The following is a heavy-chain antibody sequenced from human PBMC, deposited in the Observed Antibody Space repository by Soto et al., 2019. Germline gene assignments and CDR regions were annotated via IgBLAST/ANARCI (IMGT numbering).Heavy chain of an antibody. J-gene: IGHJ4*02. CDR2: IGGYNGDS. Sequence: QPQLVQSGAEVRKPGASVNVSCKASGYTFTTYGISWVRQAPGQGLEWMGWIGGYNGDSHNAQKFQGRLTMTRDTSTKTAYMELRSLRSDDTGVYYCARVGNNGWPLEYDYGGQGTLVTVSS. CDR1: GYTFTTYG. D-gene: IGHD2-8*01. CDR3: ARVGNNGWPLEYDY. V-gene: IGHV1-18*04.